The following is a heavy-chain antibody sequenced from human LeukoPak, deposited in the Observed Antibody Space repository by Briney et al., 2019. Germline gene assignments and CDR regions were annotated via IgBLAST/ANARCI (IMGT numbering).Heavy chain of an antibody. D-gene: IGHD2/OR15-2a*01. CDR3: ARDRHYSDTTAYSLHY. CDR2: FDPEDGET. V-gene: IGHV1-24*01. Sequence: ASVKVSCKVSGYTLTELSMHWVRQAPGKGLEWMGGFDPEDGETIYAQKFQGRVTMTEDTSTDTAYMELSSLRSEDTAVYYCARDRHYSDTTAYSLHYWGQGILVTVSS. J-gene: IGHJ4*02. CDR1: GYTLTELS.